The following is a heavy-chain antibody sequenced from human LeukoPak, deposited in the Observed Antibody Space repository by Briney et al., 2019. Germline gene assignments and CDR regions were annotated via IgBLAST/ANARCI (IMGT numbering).Heavy chain of an antibody. CDR2: IYGGGST. CDR1: GFTISGNY. V-gene: IGHV3-53*01. CDR3: AKARLSTGWAYNDY. Sequence: GGSLRLSCAASGFTISGNYMTWVRQAPGKGLEWASVIYGGGSTYYADSVKGRFTISRDNSKNMVSLQMNSLRAEDTAVYYCAKARLSTGWAYNDYWGQGTLVTVSS. D-gene: IGHD6-19*01. J-gene: IGHJ4*02.